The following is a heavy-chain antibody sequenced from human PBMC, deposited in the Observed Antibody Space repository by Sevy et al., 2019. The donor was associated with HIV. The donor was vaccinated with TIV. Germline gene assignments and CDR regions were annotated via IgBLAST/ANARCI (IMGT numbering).Heavy chain of an antibody. CDR3: ASAHYDILTGYQFDY. D-gene: IGHD3-9*01. CDR1: GGSISSYY. CDR2: IYYSGST. V-gene: IGHV4-59*01. Sequence: SETLSLTCTVSGGSISSYYWSWIRQPPGKGLEWIGYIYYSGSTNYNPSLKSRVTTSVDTSKNQFSLKLSSVTAADTAVYYCASAHYDILTGYQFDYWGQGTLVTVSS. J-gene: IGHJ4*02.